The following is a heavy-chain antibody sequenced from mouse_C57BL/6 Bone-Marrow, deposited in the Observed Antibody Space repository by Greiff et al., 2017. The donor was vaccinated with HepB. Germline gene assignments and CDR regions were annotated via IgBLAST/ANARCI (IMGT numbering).Heavy chain of an antibody. CDR1: GYTFTEYT. CDR2: FYPGSGSI. J-gene: IGHJ3*01. CDR3: ARHGRDYYGCSSWFAY. V-gene: IGHV1-62-2*01. Sequence: QVQLQQSGAELVKPGASVKLSCKASGYTFTEYTIHWVKQRSGQGLVWIGWFYPGSGSIKYNEKFKDKATLTADKSSSTVYMKLSSLTSEDSAVYLCARHGRDYYGCSSWFAYWGQVTLVTVSA. D-gene: IGHD1-1*01.